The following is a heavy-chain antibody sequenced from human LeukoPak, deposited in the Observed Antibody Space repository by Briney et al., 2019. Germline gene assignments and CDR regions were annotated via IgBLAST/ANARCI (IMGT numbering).Heavy chain of an antibody. Sequence: SQTLSLTCTVSGGSISSGYYWGWIRQPPGKGLEWIGSIYHSGSTYYNPSLKSRVTISVDTSKNQFSLKLSSVTAADTAVYYCARQIWTTVTGYIDYWGQGTLVTVSS. CDR1: GGSISSGYY. J-gene: IGHJ4*02. D-gene: IGHD4-17*01. CDR3: ARQIWTTVTGYIDY. CDR2: IYHSGST. V-gene: IGHV4-38-2*02.